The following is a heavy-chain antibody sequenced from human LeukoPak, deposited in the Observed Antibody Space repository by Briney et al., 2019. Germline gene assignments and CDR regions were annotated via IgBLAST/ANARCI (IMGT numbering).Heavy chain of an antibody. Sequence: PGGSLRLSCAASGFTFDDYAMHWVRQAPGKDLEWVSGISWNSGSIGYADSVKGRFTISRDNAKNSLYLQMNSLRAEDTALYYCAKDPYWGQGTLVTVSS. CDR1: GFTFDDYA. CDR3: AKDPY. V-gene: IGHV3-9*01. CDR2: ISWNSGSI. J-gene: IGHJ4*02.